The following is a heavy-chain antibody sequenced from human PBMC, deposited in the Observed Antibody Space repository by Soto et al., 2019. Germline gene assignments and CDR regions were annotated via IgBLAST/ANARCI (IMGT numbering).Heavy chain of an antibody. Sequence: QVQLVESGGGVVQPGRSLRLSCAASGFTFSSYGMHWVRQAPGKGLEWVAVISYDGSNKYYADSVKGRFTISRDNSKNTLYLQMNSLRAEDTAVYYCAKDEREGYFDYWGQGTLVTVSS. CDR2: ISYDGSNK. CDR3: AKDEREGYFDY. J-gene: IGHJ4*02. CDR1: GFTFSSYG. V-gene: IGHV3-30*18.